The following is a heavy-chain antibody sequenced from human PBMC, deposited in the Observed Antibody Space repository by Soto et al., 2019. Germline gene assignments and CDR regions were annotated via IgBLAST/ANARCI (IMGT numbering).Heavy chain of an antibody. V-gene: IGHV1-18*01. Sequence: ASVKVSCKASGYTFTNYGIGWVRQAPGQGLEWMGWISAYNGNTNYAQKLQGRVTMTTDTSTRTVYMELRSLRSDDTAVYYCARDLWGYCGTDCYPLDVWGQGTTVTVSS. J-gene: IGHJ6*02. CDR3: ARDLWGYCGTDCYPLDV. CDR1: GYTFTNYG. D-gene: IGHD2-21*02. CDR2: ISAYNGNT.